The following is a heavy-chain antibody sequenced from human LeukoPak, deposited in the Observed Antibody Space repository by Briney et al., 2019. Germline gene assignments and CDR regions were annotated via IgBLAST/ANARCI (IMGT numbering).Heavy chain of an antibody. CDR1: GYTFTSYD. J-gene: IGHJ4*02. V-gene: IGHV1-8*01. D-gene: IGHD2-8*01. CDR3: ARDRRMVYAPYFDY. Sequence: ASVKVSCKASGYTFTSYDINWVRQATGQGLEWMGWMNPNSGNTGYAQKFQGRVTMTRNTSISTAYMELSSLRSEDTAVYYCARDRRMVYAPYFDYWGQGTLVTVSS. CDR2: MNPNSGNT.